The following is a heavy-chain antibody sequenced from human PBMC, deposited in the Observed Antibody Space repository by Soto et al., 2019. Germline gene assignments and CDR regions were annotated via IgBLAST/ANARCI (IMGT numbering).Heavy chain of an antibody. CDR1: GGTFSSYT. CDR2: IIPILGIA. D-gene: IGHD4-4*01. V-gene: IGHV1-69*02. CDR3: ARAPTTKLGFVDC. Sequence: QVPLVQSGAEVKKPGSSVKVSCKASGGTFSSYTISWVRQAPGQGLEWMGRIIPILGIANYAQKFQGRVTITADKATSTAYMELSSLRSEDTAVYYCARAPTTKLGFVDCWGQGTLVTVSS. J-gene: IGHJ4*02.